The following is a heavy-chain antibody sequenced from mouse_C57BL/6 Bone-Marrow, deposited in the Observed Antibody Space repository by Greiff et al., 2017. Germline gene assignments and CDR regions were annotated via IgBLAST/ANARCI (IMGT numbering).Heavy chain of an antibody. CDR1: GFNIKDYY. J-gene: IGHJ1*03. CDR2: IDPEDGET. D-gene: IGHD1-1*01. V-gene: IGHV14-2*01. CDR3: ARFEGSGSSYWYFDV. Sequence: EVKLMESGAELVKPGASVKLSCTASGFNIKDYYMHWVKQRTEQGLEWIGRIDPEDGETKYAPKFQGKATITADTSSNTAYLQLSSLTSEDTAVYYCARFEGSGSSYWYFDVWGTGTTVTVSS.